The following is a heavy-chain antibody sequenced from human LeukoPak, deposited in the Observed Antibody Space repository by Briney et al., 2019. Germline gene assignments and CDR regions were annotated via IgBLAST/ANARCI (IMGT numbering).Heavy chain of an antibody. D-gene: IGHD6-13*01. CDR2: IYHSGST. CDR1: GGSISSSNW. V-gene: IGHV4-4*02. Sequence: SETLSPTCAVSGGSISSSNWWSWVRQPPGKGLEWIGEIYHSGSTNYNPSLKSRVTISVDKSKNQFSLKLSSVTAADTAVYYCARDANAGYSSSGGYYFDYWGQGTLVTVSS. CDR3: ARDANAGYSSSGGYYFDY. J-gene: IGHJ4*02.